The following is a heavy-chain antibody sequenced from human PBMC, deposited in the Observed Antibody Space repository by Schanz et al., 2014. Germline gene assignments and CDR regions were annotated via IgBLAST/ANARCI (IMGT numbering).Heavy chain of an antibody. CDR3: ATGRAASNFGSEYFLY. Sequence: QVQLVESGGGVVQPGRSLRLSCAASGFTFSSYGMHWVRQAPGKGLEWVALISYDGSNKYYADSVKGRFAISRENSKNTMFLQMSSLRPEDTAVYYCATGRAASNFGSEYFLYWGQGTLVTVSS. V-gene: IGHV3-30*03. CDR1: GFTFSSYG. CDR2: ISYDGSNK. J-gene: IGHJ1*01. D-gene: IGHD6-13*01.